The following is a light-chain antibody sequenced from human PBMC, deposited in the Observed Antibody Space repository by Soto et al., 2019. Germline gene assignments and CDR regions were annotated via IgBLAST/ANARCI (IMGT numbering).Light chain of an antibody. V-gene: IGLV2-23*01. CDR1: GSDVGTFDL. J-gene: IGLJ2*01. CDR2: EGT. CDR3: CAFVGHSTLL. Sequence: SALTQPASVSGSPGQSITISCTGTGSDVGTFDLVSWYQQHPDHAPKLLVYEGTKRPSGVSRRFSGSQSVSTASLTISGLQAEDEADSYCCAFVGHSTLLFGGGTKLTVL.